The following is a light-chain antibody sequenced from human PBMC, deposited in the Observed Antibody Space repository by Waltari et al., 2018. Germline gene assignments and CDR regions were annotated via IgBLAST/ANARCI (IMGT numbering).Light chain of an antibody. CDR1: SSNIGNNY. J-gene: IGLJ3*02. CDR2: ENN. V-gene: IGLV1-51*02. CDR3: AVWDDSLSGRV. Sequence: QSVLTQPPSVSAAPGQKVTISCSGRSSNIGNNYVSLYQQLPGTAPKLLIYENNKRPSGIPDRFSGSKSGTSATLGITGLRSEDEADYYCAVWDDSLSGRVFGGGTKVTVL.